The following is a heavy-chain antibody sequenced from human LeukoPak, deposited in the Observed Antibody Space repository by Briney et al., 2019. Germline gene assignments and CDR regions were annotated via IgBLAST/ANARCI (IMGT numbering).Heavy chain of an antibody. Sequence: PSETLSLTCTVSGGSMSTYYWTWIRQPPGKGLEWIGFIYYTGSTNYNPSLKSRVTISVDTPENQFSLKLSSVTAADTAVYYCARRDCSGGSCPGAYFDYWGQGTQVTVSS. CDR1: GGSMSTYY. CDR2: IYYTGST. D-gene: IGHD2-15*01. J-gene: IGHJ4*02. CDR3: ARRDCSGGSCPGAYFDY. V-gene: IGHV4-59*08.